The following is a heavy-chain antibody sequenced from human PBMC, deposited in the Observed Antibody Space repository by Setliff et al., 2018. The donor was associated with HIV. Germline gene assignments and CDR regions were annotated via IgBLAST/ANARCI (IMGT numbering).Heavy chain of an antibody. CDR3: ARSLLPSITVAGTIGY. CDR2: IHTSGNA. D-gene: IGHD6-19*01. V-gene: IGHV4-61*09. J-gene: IGHJ4*02. CDR1: GGSISSGTYF. Sequence: SETLSLTCTVSGGSISSGTYFWSWIRQPAGKGLEWIGHIHTSGNANYNPSLNSRVTISVDTSKNHFSLKLSSVTAADTAVYYCARSLLPSITVAGTIGYWGQGSQVTAPQ.